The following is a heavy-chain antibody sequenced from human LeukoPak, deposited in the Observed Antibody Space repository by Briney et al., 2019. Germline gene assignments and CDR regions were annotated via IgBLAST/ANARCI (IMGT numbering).Heavy chain of an antibody. D-gene: IGHD3-22*01. J-gene: IGHJ3*02. CDR1: GFTFSSYA. Sequence: PGGSLRLSCAASGFTFSSYAMSWVRQAPVKGLEWVSAISASGGSTYYADSVKGRFTISRDNSQNTLYLQVNSLRAEDTAVYYCARGRESMIVVARHNPDDAFDIWGQGTMVTVSS. CDR3: ARGRESMIVVARHNPDDAFDI. CDR2: ISASGGST. V-gene: IGHV3-23*01.